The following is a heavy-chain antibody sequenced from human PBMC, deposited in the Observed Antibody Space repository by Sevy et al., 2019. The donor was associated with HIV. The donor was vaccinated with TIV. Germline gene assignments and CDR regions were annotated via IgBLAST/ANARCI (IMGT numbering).Heavy chain of an antibody. V-gene: IGHV1-18*01. J-gene: IGHJ6*02. D-gene: IGHD2-2*01. CDR3: ARMGGHCISSNCYYYYGMGV. CDR2: ISGHNGNT. Sequence: ASVKVSCKTSGFTFTSYGISWVRQAPGQGLEWMGWISGHNGNTDYTQNFQGRVIMTTDTSTSTAYMELRSLRSDDTAVYYCARMGGHCISSNCYYYYGMGVWGQGTTVTVSS. CDR1: GFTFTSYG.